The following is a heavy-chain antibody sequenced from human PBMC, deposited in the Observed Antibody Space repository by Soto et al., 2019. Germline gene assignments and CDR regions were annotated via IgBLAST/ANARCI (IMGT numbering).Heavy chain of an antibody. D-gene: IGHD2-21*02. Sequence: ASVKVSCKASGYTFTGYYMHWVRQAPGQGLEWMGWISAYNGNTNYAQKLQGRVTMTTDTSTSTAYMELMSLRSDDTAGYYCARDGVTEPDYWGQGTLVTVSS. CDR1: GYTFTGYY. CDR2: ISAYNGNT. V-gene: IGHV1-18*04. CDR3: ARDGVTEPDY. J-gene: IGHJ4*02.